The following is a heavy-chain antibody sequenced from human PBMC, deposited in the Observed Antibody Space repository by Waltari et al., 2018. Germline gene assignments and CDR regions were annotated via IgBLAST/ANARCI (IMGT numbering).Heavy chain of an antibody. V-gene: IGHV3-7*01. CDR2: IKQDGSEK. Sequence: EVQLVESGGVLVQPGGSLRLSCAASGFTFSSYWMSWVRQAPGKGLEWVANIKQDGSEKYYVDSVKGRFTISRDNAKNSLYLQMNSLRAEDMAVYYCARDSSGYYYDYWGQGTLVTVSS. CDR1: GFTFSSYW. D-gene: IGHD3-22*01. CDR3: ARDSSGYYYDY. J-gene: IGHJ4*02.